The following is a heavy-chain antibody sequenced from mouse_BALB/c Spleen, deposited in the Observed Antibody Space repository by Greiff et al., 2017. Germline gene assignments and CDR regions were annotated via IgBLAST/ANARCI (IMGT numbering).Heavy chain of an antibody. CDR2: ISYSGST. J-gene: IGHJ1*01. CDR1: GDSITSGY. Sequence: VQLKQSGPSLVKPSQTLSLTCSVTGDSITSGYWNWIRKFPGNKLEYMGYISYSGSTYYNPSLKSRISITRDTSKNQFFLQLNSVTTEDTATYYCASPRGYYGSSYWYFDVWGAGTTVTVSS. V-gene: IGHV3-8*02. CDR3: ASPRGYYGSSYWYFDV. D-gene: IGHD1-1*01.